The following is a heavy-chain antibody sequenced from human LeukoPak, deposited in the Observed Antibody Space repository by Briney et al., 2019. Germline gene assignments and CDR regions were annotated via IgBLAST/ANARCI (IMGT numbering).Heavy chain of an antibody. V-gene: IGHV1-69*13. CDR2: IIPIFDTA. Sequence: ASVKVSCKASGGTFSSYAISWVRQAPGQGLEWMGGIIPIFDTANYAQKFQGRVTITADESTSTAYMELSSLRSEDTAVYYCAKDGARRDYDFWSGYRPDAFDIWGQGTMVTVSS. CDR1: GGTFSSYA. CDR3: AKDGARRDYDFWSGYRPDAFDI. D-gene: IGHD3-3*01. J-gene: IGHJ3*02.